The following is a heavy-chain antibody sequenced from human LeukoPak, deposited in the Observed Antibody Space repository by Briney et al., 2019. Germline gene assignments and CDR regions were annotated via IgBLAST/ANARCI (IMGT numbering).Heavy chain of an antibody. Sequence: PGGSLRLSCGASGFTSSSYWIHWVRQAPGKGLVWFSGINSDGRSTIYVDSVKGRSIISRDYAKNTVYLQMNSLRAEDTAVYYCARGLRGGFDPWGQGTLVTVSS. CDR1: GFTSSSYW. J-gene: IGHJ5*02. CDR3: ARGLRGGFDP. CDR2: INSDGRST. V-gene: IGHV3-74*01. D-gene: IGHD3-10*01.